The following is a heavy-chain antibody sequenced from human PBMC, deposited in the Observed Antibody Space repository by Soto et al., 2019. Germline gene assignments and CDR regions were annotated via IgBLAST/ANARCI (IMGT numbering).Heavy chain of an antibody. CDR3: AKDLDASVPTPSGMDV. CDR2: ISWNSGRI. V-gene: IGHV3-9*01. CDR1: GFTFDDYA. D-gene: IGHD2-15*01. Sequence: EVQLVESGGGLVQPGRSLRLSCAASGFTFDDYAMHWVRQAPGKGLEWVSGISWNSGRIGYADSVKGRFTISRDNAKNTRYMQKNSLRTEDTALYYCAKDLDASVPTPSGMDVGGQGTTVTVPS. J-gene: IGHJ6*02.